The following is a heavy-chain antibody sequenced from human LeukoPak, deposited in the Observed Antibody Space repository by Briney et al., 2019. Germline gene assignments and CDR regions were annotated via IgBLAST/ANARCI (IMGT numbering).Heavy chain of an antibody. Sequence: ASVKVSCKTSGGTFNNSAISWVRQAPGQGLERLGGIMPLFGTAGYAQKFQGRVTITKDESTRTVYLELTSLTSDDTAVYYCARGVPGDYGSGWFDPWGQGTLVYVSS. J-gene: IGHJ5*02. CDR3: ARGVPGDYGSGWFDP. V-gene: IGHV1-69*05. CDR1: GGTFNNSA. CDR2: IMPLFGTA. D-gene: IGHD4-17*01.